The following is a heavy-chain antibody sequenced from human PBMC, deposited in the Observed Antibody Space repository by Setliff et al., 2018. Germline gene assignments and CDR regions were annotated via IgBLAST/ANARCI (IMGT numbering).Heavy chain of an antibody. Sequence: SETLSLTCTVSGGSISDYYWSWIRQAPGKGLEWIGYIFDNGNTYYNPSLKSRVTISVDTSKNQFSLKLPSVTAADTAMYYCATYSVGEGGRGHWGQGVLVTVSS. D-gene: IGHD3-10*01. CDR3: ATYSVGEGGRGH. V-gene: IGHV4-59*01. J-gene: IGHJ4*02. CDR1: GGSISDYY. CDR2: IFDNGNT.